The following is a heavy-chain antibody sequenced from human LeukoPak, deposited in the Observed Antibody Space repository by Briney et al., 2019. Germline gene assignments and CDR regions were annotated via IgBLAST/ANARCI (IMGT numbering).Heavy chain of an antibody. CDR1: RFTFSSYG. CDR2: IWYDGSNK. J-gene: IGHJ4*02. CDR3: ASGSGSYYNY. V-gene: IGHV3-33*01. Sequence: GGSLRLSCATSRFTFSSYGMHWVRQAPGKGLEWVAVIWYDGSNKYYADSVKGRFTISRDNSKNTLYLQMNSLRAEDTAVYYCASGSGSYYNYWGQGTLVTVSS. D-gene: IGHD3-10*01.